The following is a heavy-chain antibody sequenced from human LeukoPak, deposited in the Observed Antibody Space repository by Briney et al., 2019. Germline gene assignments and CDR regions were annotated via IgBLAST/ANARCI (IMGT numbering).Heavy chain of an antibody. V-gene: IGHV1-8*01. CDR3: ASRATKALTGYYKGMDV. D-gene: IGHD3-9*01. Sequence: ASVTVSCKASGYTFTSYDINWVRQATGQGLEWMGWMNPNSANTGYAQKFQGRVTMTRNISISTAYMELTSLRSEDTAVYYCASRATKALTGYYKGMDVWGQGTTVTVSS. J-gene: IGHJ6*02. CDR1: GYTFTSYD. CDR2: MNPNSANT.